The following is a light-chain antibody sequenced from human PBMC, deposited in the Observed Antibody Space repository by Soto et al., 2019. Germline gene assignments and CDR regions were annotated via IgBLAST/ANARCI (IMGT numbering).Light chain of an antibody. V-gene: IGLV2-14*01. CDR1: SSDVGGYPY. CDR2: EVT. Sequence: QSVLTQPASVSGSPGQAITISCTGTSSDVGGYPYVCWYKQHPGKAPQLMIYEVTTRPSGVSDRFSGSKSGNTASLTISGLQAEDEADYYCSSYTSSSTLYVVGTGTKVTVL. J-gene: IGLJ1*01. CDR3: SSYTSSSTLYV.